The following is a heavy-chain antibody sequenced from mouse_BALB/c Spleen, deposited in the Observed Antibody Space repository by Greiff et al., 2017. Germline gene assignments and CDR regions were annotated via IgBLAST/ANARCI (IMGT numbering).Heavy chain of an antibody. Sequence: VQLQQSGAELARPGASVKLSCKASGYTFTSYWMQWVKQRPGQGLEWIGAIYPGDGDTRYTQKLKGKATLTADKSSSTAYMQLSSLASEDSAVYYCARYTVVAPYAMDYWGQGTSVTVSS. CDR3: ARYTVVAPYAMDY. D-gene: IGHD1-1*01. V-gene: IGHV1-87*01. CDR2: IYPGDGDT. J-gene: IGHJ4*01. CDR1: GYTFTSYW.